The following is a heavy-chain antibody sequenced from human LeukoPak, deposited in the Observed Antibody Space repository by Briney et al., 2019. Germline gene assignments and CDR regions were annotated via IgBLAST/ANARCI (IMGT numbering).Heavy chain of an antibody. Sequence: GGSLRLSYAASGFTFSSYAMHWVRQAPGKGLEWVAVISYDGSNKYYADSVKGRFTISRDNSKNTLYLQMSSLRAEDTAVYYCAKNNYYGSGSYIYYYYYMDVWGKGTTVTISS. D-gene: IGHD3-10*01. CDR3: AKNNYYGSGSYIYYYYYMDV. CDR1: GFTFSSYA. V-gene: IGHV3-30*04. CDR2: ISYDGSNK. J-gene: IGHJ6*03.